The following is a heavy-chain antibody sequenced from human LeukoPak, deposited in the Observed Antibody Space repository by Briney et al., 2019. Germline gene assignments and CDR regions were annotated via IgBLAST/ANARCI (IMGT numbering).Heavy chain of an antibody. CDR1: GGSISSYY. CDR2: FYYSGST. J-gene: IGHJ3*02. Sequence: SETLSLTCTVSGGSISSYYWSWIRQPPGKGLEWIGYFYYSGSTNYNPSLKSRVTISVDTSKNQFSLKLSSVTAADTAVYYCARGREDYGDYVSKTGAFDIWGQGTMVTVSS. D-gene: IGHD4-17*01. V-gene: IGHV4-59*01. CDR3: ARGREDYGDYVSKTGAFDI.